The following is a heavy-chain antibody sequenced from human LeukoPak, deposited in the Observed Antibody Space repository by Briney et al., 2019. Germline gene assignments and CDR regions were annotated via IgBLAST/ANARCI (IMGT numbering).Heavy chain of an antibody. Sequence: GGSLRLSCAASGFTFSSYWMSWVRQAPGKAMDWVSSITSSGTYIFYAGSVKGRFTISRDNAKNSLYLQMDSLGPEDTAVYYCARDPYSGNYGNDYYYYMDVWGKGTTVTISS. CDR2: ITSSGTYI. V-gene: IGHV3-21*01. J-gene: IGHJ6*03. D-gene: IGHD1-26*01. CDR3: ARDPYSGNYGNDYYYYMDV. CDR1: GFTFSSYW.